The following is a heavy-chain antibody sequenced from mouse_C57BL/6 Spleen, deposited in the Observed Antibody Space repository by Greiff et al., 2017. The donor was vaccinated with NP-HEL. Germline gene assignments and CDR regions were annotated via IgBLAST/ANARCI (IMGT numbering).Heavy chain of an antibody. V-gene: IGHV1-63*01. CDR1: GYTFTNYW. CDR3: ARRGGLGDYFDY. D-gene: IGHD2-2*01. Sequence: VQLQESGAELVRPGTSVKMSCKASGYTFTNYWIGWAKQRPGHGLEWIGDIYPGGGYTNYNEKFKGKATLTADKSSSTAYMQFSSLTSEDSAIYYCARRGGLGDYFDYWGQGTTLTVSS. CDR2: IYPGGGYT. J-gene: IGHJ2*01.